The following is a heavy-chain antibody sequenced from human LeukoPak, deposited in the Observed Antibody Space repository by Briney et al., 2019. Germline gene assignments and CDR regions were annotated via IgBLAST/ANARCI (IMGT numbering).Heavy chain of an antibody. CDR2: IYYSGST. Sequence: SETLSLTCTVSGGSISSYYWSWIRQPPGKGLEWIGYIYYSGSTNYNPSLKSRVTISVDTSKNQFSLKLSSVTAADTAVYYCARAQDYYDSSGMNGFDYWGQGTLVTVSS. D-gene: IGHD3-22*01. J-gene: IGHJ4*02. CDR1: GGSISSYY. V-gene: IGHV4-59*01. CDR3: ARAQDYYDSSGMNGFDY.